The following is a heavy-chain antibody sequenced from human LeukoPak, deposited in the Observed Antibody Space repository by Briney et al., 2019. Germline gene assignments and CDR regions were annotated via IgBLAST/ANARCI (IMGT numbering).Heavy chain of an antibody. CDR3: ARQVSAGDFDF. J-gene: IGHJ4*02. CDR2: IYPGDSDT. D-gene: IGHD1-14*01. Sequence: GESLKISCKGSGYSFPGYWIAWVRQMPGKGLEWMGFIYPGDSDTKYGPSFQGQVTISVDKSISTAYLQWSSLKASDTAIYYCARQVSAGDFDFWGQGTLVTVSS. V-gene: IGHV5-51*01. CDR1: GYSFPGYW.